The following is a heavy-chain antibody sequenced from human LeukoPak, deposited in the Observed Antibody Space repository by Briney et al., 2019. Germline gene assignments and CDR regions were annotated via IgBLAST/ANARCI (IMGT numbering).Heavy chain of an antibody. CDR1: GGSISSYY. J-gene: IGHJ3*02. CDR2: IYYSGST. Sequence: RPSETLSLTCTVSGGSISSYYWSWIRQPPGKGLEWIGYIYYSGSTSYNPSLKSRVTISVDTSKNHFSLKLSSVTAADTAVYYCARYSGSYPHDAFDIWGQGTMVTVSS. V-gene: IGHV4-59*01. CDR3: ARYSGSYPHDAFDI. D-gene: IGHD1-26*01.